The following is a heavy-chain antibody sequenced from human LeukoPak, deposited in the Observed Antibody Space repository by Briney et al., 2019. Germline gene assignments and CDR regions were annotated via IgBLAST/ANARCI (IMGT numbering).Heavy chain of an antibody. J-gene: IGHJ4*02. D-gene: IGHD3-16*02. V-gene: IGHV1-3*01. CDR3: ARSGGSYLDY. CDR2: INAGNGNT. Sequence: GASVKVSCKASGYTFTSYDINWVRQAPGQRLEWMGWINAGNGNTKYSQKFQGRVTITRDTSASTAYMELSSLRSEDTAVYYCARSGGSYLDYWGQGTLVTVSS. CDR1: GYTFTSYD.